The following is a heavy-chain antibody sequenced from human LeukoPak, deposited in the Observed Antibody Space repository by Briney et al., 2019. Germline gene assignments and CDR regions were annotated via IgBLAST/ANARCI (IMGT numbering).Heavy chain of an antibody. Sequence: GGSLRLSCAASGFTFSSYAMSWVRQAPGKGLEWVSDISGSGGSTYYADSVKGRFTISRDNSKNTLYLQMNSLRAEGTAVYYCVPRKEWSCYMDVWGKGTTVTVSS. CDR3: VPRKEWSCYMDV. CDR2: ISGSGGST. CDR1: GFTFSSYA. J-gene: IGHJ6*03. D-gene: IGHD3-3*01. V-gene: IGHV3-23*01.